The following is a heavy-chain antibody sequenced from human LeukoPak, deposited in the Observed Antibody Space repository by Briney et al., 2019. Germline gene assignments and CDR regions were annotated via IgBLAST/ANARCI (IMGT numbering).Heavy chain of an antibody. CDR1: GYTFTSYG. CDR3: ARADMTTVTPGDY. V-gene: IGHV1-18*01. J-gene: IGHJ4*02. Sequence: ASVKVSCKASGYTFTSYGITWVRQAPGQGLEWIGWISAYNGNTNYAQKLQGRVTMTKDTSTSKAYMELRSLRSDDTAVYYCARADMTTVTPGDYWGQGTLVTVSS. CDR2: ISAYNGNT. D-gene: IGHD4-17*01.